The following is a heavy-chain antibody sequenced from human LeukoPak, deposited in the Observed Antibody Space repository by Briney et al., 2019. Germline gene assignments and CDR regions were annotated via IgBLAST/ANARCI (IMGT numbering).Heavy chain of an antibody. D-gene: IGHD3-22*01. CDR2: IKQDGSEK. V-gene: IGHV3-7*01. J-gene: IGHJ4*02. Sequence: PGGSLRLSCAASGFTFSDYSMNWVRQAPGKGLEWVANIKQDGSEKYYVDSVKGRFTISRDNAKNSLYLQMNSLRAEDTAVYYCARGPYYYDSSGFGVFDYWGQGTLVTVSS. CDR1: GFTFSDYS. CDR3: ARGPYYYDSSGFGVFDY.